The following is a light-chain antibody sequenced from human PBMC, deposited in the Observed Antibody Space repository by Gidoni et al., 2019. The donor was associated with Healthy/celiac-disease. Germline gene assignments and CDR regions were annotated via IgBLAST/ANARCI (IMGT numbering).Light chain of an antibody. V-gene: IGLV3-1*01. CDR2: KDS. CDR1: KLGDKY. CDR3: QAWDSSTAVV. Sequence: SYELTQPPSVSVSPGQTASITCSGDKLGDKYACWYQQKPGQSPVLVIYKDSKLPSGLPERFSGSNSGNTATLTISGTQAMDEADYYCQAWDSSTAVVFGGGTKLTVL. J-gene: IGLJ2*01.